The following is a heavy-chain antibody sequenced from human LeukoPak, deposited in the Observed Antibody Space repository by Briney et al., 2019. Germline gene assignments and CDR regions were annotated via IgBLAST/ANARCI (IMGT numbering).Heavy chain of an antibody. Sequence: GGSLRLSCAASGFTFRSYSMNWVRQAPGKGLEWVSSISSSSSYIYYADSVKGRFTISRDNAKNSLYLQMNSLRAEDTAVYYCARSPPDYYDSSPPGDYWGQGTLVTVSS. D-gene: IGHD3-22*01. CDR3: ARSPPDYYDSSPPGDY. V-gene: IGHV3-21*01. CDR2: ISSSSSYI. J-gene: IGHJ4*02. CDR1: GFTFRSYS.